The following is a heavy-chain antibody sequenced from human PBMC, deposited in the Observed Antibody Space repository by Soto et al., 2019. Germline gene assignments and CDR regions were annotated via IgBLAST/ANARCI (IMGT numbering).Heavy chain of an antibody. CDR1: GFTFSNYG. CDR3: ARARGPNGGYDY. D-gene: IGHD4-17*01. V-gene: IGHV3-23*01. Sequence: EVQLLESGGGLVQPGGSLRLSCVASGFTFSNYGMTCVRQVPGKGLEWVSGISGSGDSTSYADSVKGRFTIFRDNSKNTLHVQMNNLRDEDAALYYCARARGPNGGYDYWGKGTLVTVSS. J-gene: IGHJ4*02. CDR2: ISGSGDST.